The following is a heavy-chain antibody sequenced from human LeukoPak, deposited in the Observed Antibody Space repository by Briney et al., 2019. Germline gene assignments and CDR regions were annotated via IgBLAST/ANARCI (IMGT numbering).Heavy chain of an antibody. CDR1: GGSISSYY. CDR2: IYYSGST. V-gene: IGHV4-59*01. J-gene: IGHJ4*02. Sequence: SETLSLTCTVSGGSISSYYWSWIRQPPGKGLEWIGYIYYSGSTNYNPSLKSRVTISVDTSKNQFSLKLSSVTAADTAVYYCARVRSSGATHDYWGQGTLVTVSS. CDR3: ARVRSSGATHDY. D-gene: IGHD6-19*01.